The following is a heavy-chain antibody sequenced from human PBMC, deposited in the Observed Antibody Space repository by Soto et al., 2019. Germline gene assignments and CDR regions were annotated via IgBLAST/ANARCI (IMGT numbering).Heavy chain of an antibody. Sequence: EVQLVESGGGLVQPGGSLRLSCAASGFTFSSYIMNWVRQAPGKGLEWVSYISSGSSTIYYADSVKGRFTISRDNAKNSLYLQMDSLRAEDTAVYYATRSAYMDVWGTGTTVTVSS. D-gene: IGHD2-2*01. CDR2: ISSGSSTI. CDR3: TRSAYMDV. CDR1: GFTFSSYI. V-gene: IGHV3-48*01. J-gene: IGHJ6*03.